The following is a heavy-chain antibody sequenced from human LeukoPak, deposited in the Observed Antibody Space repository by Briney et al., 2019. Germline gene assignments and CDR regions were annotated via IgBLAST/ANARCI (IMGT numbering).Heavy chain of an antibody. CDR3: AKCEWLNWFDP. CDR1: GFPFSASA. V-gene: IGHV3-23*01. D-gene: IGHD5-12*01. J-gene: IGHJ5*02. CDR2: ILSTGTT. Sequence: QAGGSLRLSCAASGFPFSASAMTWVRQAPGKGLKWVSHILSTGTTYYADSVRGRFTISRDNSKNTLYLQMNSLRAEDTAVYYCAKCEWLNWFDPWGQGTLVTVSS.